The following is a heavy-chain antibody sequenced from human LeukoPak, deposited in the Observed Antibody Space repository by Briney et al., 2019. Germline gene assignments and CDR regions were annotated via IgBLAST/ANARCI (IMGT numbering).Heavy chain of an antibody. CDR1: GGSFSGYY. J-gene: IGHJ4*02. CDR3: ARDKEELELLYYFDY. V-gene: IGHV4-34*01. CDR2: IYYSGST. Sequence: SETLSLTCAVYGGSFSGYYWSWIRQPPGKGLEWIGSIYYSGSTYYNPSLKSRVTISVDTSKNQFSLKLSSVTAADTAVYYCARDKEELELLYYFDYWGQGTLVTVSS. D-gene: IGHD1-7*01.